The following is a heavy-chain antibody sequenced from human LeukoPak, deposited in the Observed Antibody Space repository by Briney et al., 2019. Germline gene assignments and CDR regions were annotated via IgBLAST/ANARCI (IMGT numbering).Heavy chain of an antibody. CDR1: GGSISSGGYY. Sequence: SETLSLTCTVSGGSISSGGYYWSWIRQPPGKGLEWIGYIYHSGSTYYNPSLKSRVTISVDRSKNQFSLKLSSVTAADTAVYYCARADYDSSGYSNDYWGQGTLVTVSS. V-gene: IGHV4-30-2*01. CDR3: ARADYDSSGYSNDY. D-gene: IGHD3-22*01. CDR2: IYHSGST. J-gene: IGHJ4*02.